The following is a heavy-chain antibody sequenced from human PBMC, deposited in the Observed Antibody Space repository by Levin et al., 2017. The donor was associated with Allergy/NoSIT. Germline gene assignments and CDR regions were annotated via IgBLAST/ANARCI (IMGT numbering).Heavy chain of an antibody. CDR1: GGTFSSYA. CDR2: IIPILGIA. J-gene: IGHJ6*03. CDR3: ASQGAHYGPHYYMDV. D-gene: IGHD3-10*01. Sequence: SVKVSCKASGGTFSSYAISWVRQAPGQGLEWMGRIIPILGIANYAQKFQGRVTITADKSTSTAYMELSSLRSEDTAVYYCASQGAHYGPHYYMDVWGKGTTVTVSS. V-gene: IGHV1-69*04.